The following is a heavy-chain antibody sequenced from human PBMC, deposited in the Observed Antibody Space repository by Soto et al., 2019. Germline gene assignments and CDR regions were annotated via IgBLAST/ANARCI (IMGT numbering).Heavy chain of an antibody. J-gene: IGHJ6*02. CDR3: TKARLWGGDGYNSYYYNAMDV. CDR2: ISWNSGRI. CDR1: GFTFDDYA. V-gene: IGHV3-9*01. D-gene: IGHD3-16*01. Sequence: EMQLVESGGGLVQPGMSLRLSCAASGFTFDDYAMYWVRQVPGKGLEWVSGISWNSGRIGYAASVKGRFTISRDNAKNSLYLQMNSLRPEDTALYYCTKARLWGGDGYNSYYYNAMDVWGQGTTVTVSS.